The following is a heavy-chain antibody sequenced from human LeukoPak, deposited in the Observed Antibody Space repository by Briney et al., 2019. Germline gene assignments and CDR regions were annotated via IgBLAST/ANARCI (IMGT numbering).Heavy chain of an antibody. CDR1: GFTFSSYG. D-gene: IGHD3-22*01. Sequence: GGSLRLSCAASGFTFSSYGMHWVRQAPGKGLEWVAVISYDGSNENYADSVKGRFTISRDNAKNSLYLQMNSLRAEDTAVYYCARGGVYDSSGYYVIWGQGTLVTVSS. CDR2: ISYDGSNE. V-gene: IGHV3-30*03. J-gene: IGHJ4*02. CDR3: ARGGVYDSSGYYVI.